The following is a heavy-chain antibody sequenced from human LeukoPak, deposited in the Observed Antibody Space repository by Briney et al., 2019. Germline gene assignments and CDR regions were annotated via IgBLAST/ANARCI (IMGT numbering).Heavy chain of an antibody. Sequence: GGSLRLSCAASGFTFSSYWMSWVRQAPGKGLEWVANVKQDGSEKYYVDSVEGRFTISRDNAKNSLYLQMNSLRAEDTAVYYCARGFDWLRYSYFDYWGQATLVTDSS. CDR3: ARGFDWLRYSYFDY. CDR1: GFTFSSYW. D-gene: IGHD3-9*01. CDR2: VKQDGSEK. J-gene: IGHJ4*02. V-gene: IGHV3-7*03.